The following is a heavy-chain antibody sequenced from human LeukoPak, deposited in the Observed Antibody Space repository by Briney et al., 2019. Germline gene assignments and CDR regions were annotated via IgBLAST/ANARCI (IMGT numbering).Heavy chain of an antibody. Sequence: GGSLRLSCAASGFTFDDYAMHWVRQAPGKGLEWVSGISWNSGSIGYADSVKGRFTISRDNAKNSLYLQTSSLRAEDTALYYCAKALSVNSPFDYWGQGTLVTVSS. D-gene: IGHD1-7*01. CDR3: AKALSVNSPFDY. CDR2: ISWNSGSI. CDR1: GFTFDDYA. J-gene: IGHJ4*02. V-gene: IGHV3-9*01.